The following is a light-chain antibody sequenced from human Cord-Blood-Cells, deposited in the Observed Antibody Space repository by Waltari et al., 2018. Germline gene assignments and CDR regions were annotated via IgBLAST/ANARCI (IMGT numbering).Light chain of an antibody. CDR3: QQYKSYSLT. V-gene: IGKV1-5*01. CDR2: DAS. CDR1: QSISSW. J-gene: IGKJ1*01. Sequence: DIQMTQSPSTLSASVGDRVTITCRASQSISSWLAWYQQKPGKAPKLLIYDASSLESGVPARFSGSGSETEFTLTISSLQPDDFATQYCQQYKSYSLTFGEGTKVEIK.